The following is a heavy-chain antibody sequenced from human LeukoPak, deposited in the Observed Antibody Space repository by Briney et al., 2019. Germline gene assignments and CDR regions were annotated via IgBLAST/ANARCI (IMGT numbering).Heavy chain of an antibody. Sequence: GESLKISCKGSGYSFTSYWIGWVRQMPGKGLEWMGIIYPGDSDTRYSPSFQGQVTISADKSISTAYLQWSSLKASDTATYYCARNYYDSSGYYKIDYWGQGTLVTVSS. CDR2: IYPGDSDT. CDR1: GYSFTSYW. D-gene: IGHD3-22*01. CDR3: ARNYYDSSGYYKIDY. V-gene: IGHV5-51*01. J-gene: IGHJ4*02.